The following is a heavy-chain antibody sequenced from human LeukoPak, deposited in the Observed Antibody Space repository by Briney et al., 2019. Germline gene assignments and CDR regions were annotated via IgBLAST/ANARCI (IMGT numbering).Heavy chain of an antibody. V-gene: IGHV3-30*18. CDR1: GFTFSSSV. CDR3: AKVRVYYDFWSGLDY. Sequence: GGSLILSCAASGFTFSSSVMHWVRQAPGKGLEWVAGISSDGNNRYYVDSVKGRFTISRDNSKNTLYLQMNSLRAEDTAVYYCAKVRVYYDFWSGLDYWGQGTLVTVSS. CDR2: ISSDGNNR. D-gene: IGHD3-3*01. J-gene: IGHJ4*02.